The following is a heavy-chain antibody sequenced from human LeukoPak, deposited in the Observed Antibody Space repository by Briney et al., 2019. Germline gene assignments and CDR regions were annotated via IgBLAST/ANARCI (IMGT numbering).Heavy chain of an antibody. J-gene: IGHJ6*02. CDR1: GFTVSSNY. CDR3: ARDRRGTLHYYHYGMDV. D-gene: IGHD1-7*01. CDR2: IYSGGST. V-gene: IGHV3-66*02. Sequence: PGRSLRLSCAASGFTVSSNYMSWVRQAPRKGLEWVSLIYSGGSTYYADSVKCRFTISRDNSKNTLYLQMNSLRAGDTAVYYCARDRRGTLHYYHYGMDVWGQGTTVTVSS.